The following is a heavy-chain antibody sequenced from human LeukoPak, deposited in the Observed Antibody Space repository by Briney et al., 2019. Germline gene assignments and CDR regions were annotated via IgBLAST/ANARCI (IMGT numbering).Heavy chain of an antibody. J-gene: IGHJ6*02. CDR1: GFTFTTFP. Sequence: PGGSLRLSCAASGFTFTTFPMHWVRQPPGKGLEWVAVISYDGTDKYYADSVKGRFTISRDNSKSTLYLQMDSLRAEDTAVYYCARGAILHCSGGSCYGGDYYYYGMDVWGQGTTVTVSS. D-gene: IGHD2-15*01. CDR2: ISYDGTDK. CDR3: ARGAILHCSGGSCYGGDYYYYGMDV. V-gene: IGHV3-30*04.